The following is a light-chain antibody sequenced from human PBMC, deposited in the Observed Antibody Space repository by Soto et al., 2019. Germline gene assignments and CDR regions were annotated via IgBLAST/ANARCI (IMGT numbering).Light chain of an antibody. Sequence: QSALAQPASVSGSPGQSITISCTGTSSDVGSNNLVSWYQQHPGKAPKFMIYEVSKRPSGVSYRFSGSKSGNTASLTISGLQAEDEADYYCCSYAGGSTYVFGTGTKVTVL. CDR2: EVS. CDR1: SSDVGSNNL. CDR3: CSYAGGSTYV. J-gene: IGLJ1*01. V-gene: IGLV2-23*02.